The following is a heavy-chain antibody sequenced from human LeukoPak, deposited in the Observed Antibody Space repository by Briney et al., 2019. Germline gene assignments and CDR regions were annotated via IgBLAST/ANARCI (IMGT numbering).Heavy chain of an antibody. V-gene: IGHV2-70*04. Sequence: SGPALVKPTQTLTLTCTFSGFSLSTTGMRVSWIRQPPGKALEWLARSDWDDDKFYSTSLKTRLTISKDTSKNQVVLTMTNMDPVDTATYYCARMDYDSSGYYFDYWGQGTLVTVSS. CDR1: GFSLSTTGMR. CDR3: ARMDYDSSGYYFDY. J-gene: IGHJ4*02. CDR2: SDWDDDK. D-gene: IGHD3-22*01.